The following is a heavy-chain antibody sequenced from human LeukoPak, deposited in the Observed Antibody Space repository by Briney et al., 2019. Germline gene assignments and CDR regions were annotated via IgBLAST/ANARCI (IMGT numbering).Heavy chain of an antibody. CDR1: GYIFIGYY. CDR3: ATYSNSTLQYYYGLDV. V-gene: IGHV1-2*02. J-gene: IGHJ6*02. Sequence: GASVKVSCKASGYIFIGYYIYWVRQAPGQGLEWMGWIHPKSGGTDYAQKFQGRVSMTRDTSISTAYMELNRLTSDDTAVYYCATYSNSTLQYYYGLDVWGQGTTVTVSS. D-gene: IGHD6-6*01. CDR2: IHPKSGGT.